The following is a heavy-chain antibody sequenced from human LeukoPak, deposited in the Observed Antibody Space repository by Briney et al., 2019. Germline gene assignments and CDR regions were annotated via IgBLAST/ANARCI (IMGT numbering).Heavy chain of an antibody. J-gene: IGHJ3*02. CDR1: GYTFTRYY. CDR3: ARHRLPRVYYDSSGYYHAAFDI. V-gene: IGHV1-46*01. D-gene: IGHD3-22*01. Sequence: ASVKVSCKAFGYTFTRYYMHWVRQAPGQGPEWMGVINPSGGSTIYAQKLQGRVTMTTDTSTSTAYMELRSLRSDDTAVYYCARHRLPRVYYDSSGYYHAAFDIWGQGTMVTVSS. CDR2: INPSGGST.